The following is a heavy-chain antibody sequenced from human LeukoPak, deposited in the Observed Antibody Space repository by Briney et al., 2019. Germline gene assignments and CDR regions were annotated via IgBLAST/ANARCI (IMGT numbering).Heavy chain of an antibody. CDR3: ARGGRYYDSSGYYGLFGETKSIDY. CDR2: MNPNSGNT. J-gene: IGHJ4*02. CDR1: GYTFTSHD. D-gene: IGHD3-22*01. V-gene: IGHV1-8*01. Sequence: ASVKVSCKASGYTFTSHDINWVRQATGQGLEWMGWMNPNSGNTGYAQKFQGRVTMTRNTSISTAYMELSSLRSEDTAVYYCARGGRYYDSSGYYGLFGETKSIDYWGQGTLVTVSP.